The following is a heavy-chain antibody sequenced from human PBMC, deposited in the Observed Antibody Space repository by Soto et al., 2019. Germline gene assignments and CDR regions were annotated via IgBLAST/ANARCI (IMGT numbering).Heavy chain of an antibody. V-gene: IGHV1-3*01. D-gene: IGHD6-13*01. CDR3: VRRHVSATGIDWFDP. CDR2: INAANGDT. Sequence: ASVKVSCKASGYTFPSYGIHWVRQAPGQRLEWMGWINAANGDTKYSPKFQGRVTITRDTSASTAYMELSSLRSEDTAVYYCVRRHVSATGIDWFDPWGQASLATVSS. J-gene: IGHJ5*02. CDR1: GYTFPSYG.